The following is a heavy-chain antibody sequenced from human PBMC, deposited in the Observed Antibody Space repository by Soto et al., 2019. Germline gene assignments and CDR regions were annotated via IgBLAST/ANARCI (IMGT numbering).Heavy chain of an antibody. CDR2: IIPMFGTP. CDR3: ARGRDQPPVGLYFDS. J-gene: IGHJ4*02. CDR1: GDAFTNYI. D-gene: IGHD1-26*01. Sequence: QVQLVQSGAEVKKPGSSVKVSCKASGDAFTNYIFDWVRQAPGQGLEWMGGIIPMFGTPKYAQTFQDRVTIYADVSTATAYLELTSLRFDDTAVYYCARGRDQPPVGLYFDSWGEGTRVTVSS. V-gene: IGHV1-69*01.